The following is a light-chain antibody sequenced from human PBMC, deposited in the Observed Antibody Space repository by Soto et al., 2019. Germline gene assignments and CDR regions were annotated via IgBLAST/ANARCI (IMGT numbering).Light chain of an antibody. V-gene: IGLV2-14*03. CDR3: VSYTNPGTYV. CDR1: SRDVTDSDS. Sequence: QSVLTQPASVSGSPGQSVTISCAGASRDVTDSDSVSWYQHRPGEAPELKILDFTYRPSGVSDRFSGSLSADTASLTISGLQVEDEGDYYCVSYTNPGTYVFAPGTKLTVL. CDR2: DFT. J-gene: IGLJ1*01.